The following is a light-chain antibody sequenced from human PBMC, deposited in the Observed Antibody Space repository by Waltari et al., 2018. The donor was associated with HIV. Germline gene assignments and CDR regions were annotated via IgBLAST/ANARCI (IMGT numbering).Light chain of an antibody. CDR1: TSNIGAGYD. CDR3: QSYDSTLTGWV. J-gene: IGLJ3*02. CDR2: GNS. Sequence: QSVLTQPPSVSGAPGQRVTISCSGNTSNIGAGYDVQWYQQCPGRAPKGLISGNSNRPYGVPDRFSGSKAGTSASLAITGLQAEDEAYYYCQSYDSTLTGWVFGGGTILTVL. V-gene: IGLV1-40*01.